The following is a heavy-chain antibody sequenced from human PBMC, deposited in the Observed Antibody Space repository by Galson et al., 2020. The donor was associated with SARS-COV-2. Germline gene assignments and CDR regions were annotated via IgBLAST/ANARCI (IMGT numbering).Heavy chain of an antibody. CDR2: IYFSGTT. CDR3: ARGPGSATSEAFDY. Sequence: SETLSLTCTVPGGSISNFYWTWVRQPAGKGLEWIGPIYFSGTTNYNPSLKSPVTMSVDTSKNQFSLKLNSVTAADTAVYFCARGPGSATSEAFDYWGQGARVTVSS. V-gene: IGHV4-4*07. J-gene: IGHJ4*02. CDR1: GGSISNFY.